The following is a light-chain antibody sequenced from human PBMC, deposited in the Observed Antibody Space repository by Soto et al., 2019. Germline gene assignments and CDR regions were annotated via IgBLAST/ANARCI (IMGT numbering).Light chain of an antibody. V-gene: IGKV3-20*01. CDR3: QQYGTT. CDR2: GAS. CDR1: QSVSSSY. Sequence: EIVLTQAPGTLALSPGEISTLSCRASQSVSSSYLAWYQQKPGQAPRLLIYGASSRATGIPDRFSGSGSGTDFTLTISRLEPEDFAVYYCQQYGTTFGQGTKVDIK. J-gene: IGKJ1*01.